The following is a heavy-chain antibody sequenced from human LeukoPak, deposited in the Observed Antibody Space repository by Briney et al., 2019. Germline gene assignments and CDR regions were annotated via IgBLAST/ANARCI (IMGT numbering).Heavy chain of an antibody. V-gene: IGHV3-30*04. D-gene: IGHD2-8*01. CDR1: GFTFSSYA. Sequence: GGSLRLSCAASGFTFSSYAMHWVRQAPGKGLEWVAVISYDGSNKYYADSVKGRFTISRDNSKNTLYLQMNSLRAEDTAVYYCARARGGRDVVMNWFDPWGQGTLVTVSS. CDR3: ARARGGRDVVMNWFDP. CDR2: ISYDGSNK. J-gene: IGHJ5*02.